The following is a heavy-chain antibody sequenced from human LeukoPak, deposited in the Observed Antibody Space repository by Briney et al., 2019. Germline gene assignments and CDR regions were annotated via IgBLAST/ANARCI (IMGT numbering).Heavy chain of an antibody. V-gene: IGHV4-61*01. CDR1: GGSVSSGSYY. Sequence: SETLSLTCTVSGGSVSSGSYYWSWIRQPPGKGLEWIGYIYYSGSTNYNPSLKSRVTISVDTSKNQFSLKLSSVTAADTAVYYCAGAPSSSSWTNFDYWGQGTLVTVSS. J-gene: IGHJ4*02. CDR3: AGAPSSSSWTNFDY. D-gene: IGHD6-13*01. CDR2: IYYSGST.